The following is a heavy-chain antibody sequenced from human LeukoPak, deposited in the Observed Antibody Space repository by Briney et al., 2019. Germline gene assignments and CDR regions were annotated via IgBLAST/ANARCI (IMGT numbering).Heavy chain of an antibody. CDR1: GFTFNDYY. CDR3: ATDGAGFGT. Sequence: PGGSLRLSCAASGFTFNDYYMSWIRLAPGKGLEWLSYINIGGTNTHYADSAKGRFTISRDNAKKSLYLEMNNLRAEDTAVYFCATDGAGFGTWGQGVLVTVSS. J-gene: IGHJ5*02. CDR2: INIGGTNT. V-gene: IGHV3-11*01.